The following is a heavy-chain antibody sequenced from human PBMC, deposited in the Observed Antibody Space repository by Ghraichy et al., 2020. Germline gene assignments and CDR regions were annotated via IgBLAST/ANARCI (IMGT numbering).Heavy chain of an antibody. J-gene: IGHJ5*02. CDR3: ARPRDLYWFDP. CDR2: IYYSGST. CDR1: GGSISSSSYY. D-gene: IGHD3-3*01. Sequence: SETLSLTCTVSGGSISSSSYYWGWIRQPPGKGLEWIGSIYYSGSTYYNPSLKSRVTISVDTSKNQFSLKLSSVTAADTAVYYCARPRDLYWFDPWGQGTLVTVSS. V-gene: IGHV4-39*01.